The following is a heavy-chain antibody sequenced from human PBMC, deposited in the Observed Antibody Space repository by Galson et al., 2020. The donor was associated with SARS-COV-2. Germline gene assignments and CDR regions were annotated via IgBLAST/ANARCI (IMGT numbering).Heavy chain of an antibody. V-gene: IGHV4-34*01. J-gene: IGHJ6*03. CDR1: GGSFSDYS. D-gene: IGHD3-10*01. CDR3: ARGGSRPIMAFDYYYFYMDV. Sequence: SETLSLTCVVYGGSFSDYSWTWVRQPPGKGLEWIGEISHSGSTNYSPSLKSRVFMSVDTSKNQFSLKLRSVTAADTAVYYCARGGSRPIMAFDYYYFYMDVWGKGTTVTVSS. CDR2: ISHSGST.